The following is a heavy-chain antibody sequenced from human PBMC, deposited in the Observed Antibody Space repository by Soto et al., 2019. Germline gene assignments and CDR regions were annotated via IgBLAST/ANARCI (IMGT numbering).Heavy chain of an antibody. D-gene: IGHD2-8*01. V-gene: IGHV4-59*01. J-gene: IGHJ4*02. CDR2: IYNSGRY. Sequence: PSETLSLTCTVCGGFIWRWMRQSPDKGLEWIGYIYNSGRYNYNPSLERRLTISIDTSKNQFSLRLASVTAADMAVYYCARTLPNRHLFASWSQGTLVTVSS. CDR3: ARTLPNRHLFAS. CDR1: GGFI.